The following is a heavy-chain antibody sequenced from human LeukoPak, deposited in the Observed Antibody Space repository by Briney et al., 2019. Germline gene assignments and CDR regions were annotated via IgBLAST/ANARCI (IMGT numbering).Heavy chain of an antibody. Sequence: KPSETLSLTCTVSGGSISSYYWGWIRQPPGKGLEWIGNMYYSGSTYYNLSLKTRVTISVDTSKNQFSLKLSSVTAADTAVYYCARWADYGDQGSYFDYWGQGTLVTVSS. CDR1: GGSISSYY. D-gene: IGHD4-17*01. CDR3: ARWADYGDQGSYFDY. J-gene: IGHJ4*02. V-gene: IGHV4-39*01. CDR2: MYYSGST.